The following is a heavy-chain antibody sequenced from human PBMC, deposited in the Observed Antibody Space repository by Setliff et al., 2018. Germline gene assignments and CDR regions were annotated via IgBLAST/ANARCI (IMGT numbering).Heavy chain of an antibody. V-gene: IGHV3-30-3*01. J-gene: IGHJ4*02. CDR2: MSLDETNK. CDR3: AKGGYSGSHYFDY. D-gene: IGHD1-26*01. CDR1: GFTFTNYI. Sequence: SLRLSCAASGFTFTNYIIHWVRQAPGKGLGWVAVMSLDETNKYYADSVRGRFTIPRDISKNTLYLQMNSLRAEDTAIYYCAKGGYSGSHYFDYWGQGTLVTVSS.